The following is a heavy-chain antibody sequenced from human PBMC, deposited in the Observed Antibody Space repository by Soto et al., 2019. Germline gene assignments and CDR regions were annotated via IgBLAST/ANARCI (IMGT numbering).Heavy chain of an antibody. V-gene: IGHV3-30-3*01. CDR3: ARPLDDYDFWSGSRDYYYYGMDV. Sequence: GGSLRLSCAASGFTFSGYAMHWVRQAPGKGLEWVAVISYDGSNKYYADSVKGRFTISRDNSKNTLYLQMNSLRAEDTAVYYCARPLDDYDFWSGSRDYYYYGMDVWGQGTTVTVSS. D-gene: IGHD3-3*01. J-gene: IGHJ6*02. CDR2: ISYDGSNK. CDR1: GFTFSGYA.